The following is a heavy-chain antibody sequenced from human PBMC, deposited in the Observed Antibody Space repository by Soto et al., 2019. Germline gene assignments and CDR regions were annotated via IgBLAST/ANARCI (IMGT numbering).Heavy chain of an antibody. J-gene: IGHJ3*02. CDR3: ARELKGLFTASDI. V-gene: IGHV3-7*01. CDR1: GFTFSSYL. Sequence: GGSLRLSCAASGFTFSSYLMSWVRQAPGKGLEWVANIKQDGSEKYYVDSVKGRFTISRDNAKNSLYLQMNSLRAEDTAVYYCARELKGLFTASDIWGQGTMVTVSS. CDR2: IKQDGSEK. D-gene: IGHD3-22*01.